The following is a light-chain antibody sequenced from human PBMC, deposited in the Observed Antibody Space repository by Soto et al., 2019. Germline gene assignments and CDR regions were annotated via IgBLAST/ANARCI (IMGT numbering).Light chain of an antibody. J-gene: IGLJ2*01. CDR3: ASYAVSSVV. V-gene: IGLV2-8*01. Sequence: QSALTQPPSASGSPGQSVTISCTGTSSDIGGYNYISWYQQHPGKAPKLMIYEVSKRPSGVPGRFSASKSGNTASLTVSGLQAEDEADYYCASYAVSSVVFGGGTQLTVL. CDR1: SSDIGGYNY. CDR2: EVS.